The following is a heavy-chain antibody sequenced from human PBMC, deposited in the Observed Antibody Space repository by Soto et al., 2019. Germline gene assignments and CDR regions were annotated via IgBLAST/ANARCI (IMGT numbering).Heavy chain of an antibody. J-gene: IGHJ4*02. D-gene: IGHD3-3*01. V-gene: IGHV1-69*06. CDR3: ARRDTSGFLRYFDN. CDR2: IVPNVGTV. CDR1: GGTLSSFINYP. Sequence: QMQLVQSGAEVKKPGSSVKVSCKASGGTLSSFINYPINWVRQAPGQGLEWMGGIVPNVGTVNYAQKFQGRVTITADKSTGTAYIELSSLRSEDTALYYCARRDTSGFLRYFDNWGQGTLVTFSS.